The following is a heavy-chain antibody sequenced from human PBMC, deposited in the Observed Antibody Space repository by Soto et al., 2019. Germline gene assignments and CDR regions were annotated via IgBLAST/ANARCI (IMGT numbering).Heavy chain of an antibody. D-gene: IGHD4-17*01. CDR2: IWYDGSQR. CDR1: GFTFNTHG. Sequence: VELVESGGGVVQPGGSLRLSCAASGFTFNTHGMHWVRQAPGKGLEWVAVIWYDGSQRYYADFVRGRFTISRDNSQNTLYLQMTSLRAEDTAVYYCVRIDDYGDYVTDYWGQGALVTVSS. J-gene: IGHJ4*02. V-gene: IGHV3-33*01. CDR3: VRIDDYGDYVTDY.